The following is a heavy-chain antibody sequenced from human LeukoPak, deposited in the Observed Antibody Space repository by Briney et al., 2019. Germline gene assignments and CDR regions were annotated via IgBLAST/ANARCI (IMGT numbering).Heavy chain of an antibody. CDR3: ARDEGSSSPYYYYYYMDV. CDR2: IYHSGST. J-gene: IGHJ6*03. CDR1: GYSLSSGYY. V-gene: IGHV4-38-2*02. Sequence: SETLSLTCTVSGYSLSSGYYWGWIRPPPGKGLEWIGSIYHSGSTYYNPSLKSRVTISVDTSKNQFSLRLSSVTAADTAVYYCARDEGSSSPYYYYYYMDVWGKGTTVTVSS. D-gene: IGHD6-6*01.